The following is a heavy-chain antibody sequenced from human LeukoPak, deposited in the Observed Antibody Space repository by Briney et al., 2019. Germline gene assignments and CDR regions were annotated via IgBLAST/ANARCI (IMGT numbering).Heavy chain of an antibody. J-gene: IGHJ1*01. V-gene: IGHV3-74*01. CDR3: ARAPSEIGGYYPEYFRH. D-gene: IGHD3-22*01. Sequence: GGSLRLSCAASGFSFSSYWMHWVRQAPGKGLVWVSRIKSDGKTNYADSVKGRFTISRDNAKNTVSLQMSSLRAEDTGVYYCARAPSEIGGYYPEYFRHWGQGTLVTVSS. CDR2: IKSDGKT. CDR1: GFSFSSYW.